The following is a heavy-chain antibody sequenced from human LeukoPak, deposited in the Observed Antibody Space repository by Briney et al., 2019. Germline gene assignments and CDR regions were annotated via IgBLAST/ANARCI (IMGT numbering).Heavy chain of an antibody. J-gene: IGHJ5*02. Sequence: ASVKVSCKASGYTFTSYGISWVRQAPGQGLEWMGWISAYNGNTNYAQKLQGRVTMTTDTSTSTAYMELRSLRSDDTPVYYCAGTDYYGDYGAANWFDPWGQGTLVTVSS. CDR3: AGTDYYGDYGAANWFDP. V-gene: IGHV1-18*01. D-gene: IGHD4-17*01. CDR2: ISAYNGNT. CDR1: GYTFTSYG.